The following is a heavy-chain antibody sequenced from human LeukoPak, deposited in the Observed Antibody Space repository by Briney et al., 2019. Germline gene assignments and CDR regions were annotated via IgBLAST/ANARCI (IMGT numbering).Heavy chain of an antibody. CDR3: ARDLTAMGGL. D-gene: IGHD5-18*01. V-gene: IGHV1-69*13. CDR2: IIPIFGTA. J-gene: IGHJ4*02. Sequence: SVKVSCKASGGTFSSYAISWVRRAAGQRLEWMGGIIPIFGTANYAQKFQGRVTITADESTSTAYMELSSLRSEDTAVYYCARDLTAMGGLWGQGTLVTVSS. CDR1: GGTFSSYA.